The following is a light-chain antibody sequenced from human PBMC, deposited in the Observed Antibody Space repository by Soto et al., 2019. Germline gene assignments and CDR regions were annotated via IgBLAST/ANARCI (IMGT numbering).Light chain of an antibody. CDR1: KSVSSN. J-gene: IGKJ1*01. Sequence: EIVMTQSPATLSVSPGERATLSCRASKSVSSNLAWYQQKPDQAPRLLIHGASTRATGIPARFSGSGSGTEFTLTISSLQSEDFAVYYCQQYNNWRRTFGQGTKV. CDR2: GAS. CDR3: QQYNNWRRT. V-gene: IGKV3-15*01.